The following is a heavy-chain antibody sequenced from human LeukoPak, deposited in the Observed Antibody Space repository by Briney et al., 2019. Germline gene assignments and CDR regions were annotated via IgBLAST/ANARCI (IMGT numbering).Heavy chain of an antibody. CDR3: ARENSVLMVYAYFDY. CDR1: GFTFSSYW. V-gene: IGHV3-7*01. Sequence: GSLRLSCAASGFTFSSYWMSWVRQAPGKGLEWVANIKQDGSEKYYLDSVKGRFTISRDNAKNSLYLQMNSLRAEDTAVYYCARENSVLMVYAYFDYWGQGTLVTVSS. D-gene: IGHD2-8*01. J-gene: IGHJ4*02. CDR2: IKQDGSEK.